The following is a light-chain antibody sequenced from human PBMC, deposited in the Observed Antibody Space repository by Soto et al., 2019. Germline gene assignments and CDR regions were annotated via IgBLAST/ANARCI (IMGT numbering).Light chain of an antibody. Sequence: EIVMTQSPATLSVSPGERATLSCRASQSVSSDLAWYQHKPGQAPRLLIYGASTRATGIPARFSGRGSGTEFTLTISSLQSVDSATYFCQQYNDFQYSFGPGTKLDI. CDR3: QQYNDFQYS. J-gene: IGKJ2*01. CDR1: QSVSSD. V-gene: IGKV3-15*01. CDR2: GAS.